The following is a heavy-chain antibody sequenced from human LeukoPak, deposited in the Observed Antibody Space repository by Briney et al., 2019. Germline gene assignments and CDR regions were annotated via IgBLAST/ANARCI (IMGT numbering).Heavy chain of an antibody. J-gene: IGHJ3*02. CDR2: ISGSGGST. CDR1: GFTVSSNH. Sequence: GGSLRLSCAASGFTVSSNHMSWVRQAPGKGLEWVSAISGSGGSTYYADSVKGRFTISRDNSKNTLYLQMNSLRAEDTAVYYCAKERAVAGADDAFDIWGQGTMVTVSS. CDR3: AKERAVAGADDAFDI. D-gene: IGHD6-19*01. V-gene: IGHV3-23*01.